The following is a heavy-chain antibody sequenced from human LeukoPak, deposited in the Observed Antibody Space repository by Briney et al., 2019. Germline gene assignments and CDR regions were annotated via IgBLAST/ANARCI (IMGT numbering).Heavy chain of an antibody. CDR3: ARDRRDGLFDY. CDR2: IYYSGST. V-gene: IGHV4-30-4*07. CDR1: GGSISSGDYS. J-gene: IGHJ4*02. D-gene: IGHD5-24*01. Sequence: SETLSLTCAVSGGSISSGDYSWSWIRQPPGKGLEWIGNIYYSGSTYYNPSLKSRVTISVDTSKNQFSLKLSSVTAADTAVYYCARDRRDGLFDYWGQGTLVTVSS.